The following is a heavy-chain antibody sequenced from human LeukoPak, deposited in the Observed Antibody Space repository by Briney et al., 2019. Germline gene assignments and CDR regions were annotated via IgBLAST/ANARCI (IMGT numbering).Heavy chain of an antibody. D-gene: IGHD1-26*01. V-gene: IGHV3-30*04. Sequence: GGSLRLSCAASGFTFSTYAMHWVRQAPGKGLEWVAVISYDGSSKYYADSVKGRFTISRDNSKNTLYLQMNSLRAEDTAVYYCAKSPSATKGYWGQGTLVTVSS. CDR3: AKSPSATKGY. J-gene: IGHJ4*02. CDR2: ISYDGSSK. CDR1: GFTFSTYA.